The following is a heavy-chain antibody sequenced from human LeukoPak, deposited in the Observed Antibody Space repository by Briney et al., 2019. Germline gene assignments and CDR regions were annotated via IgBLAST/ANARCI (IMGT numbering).Heavy chain of an antibody. CDR3: ARVDPYDSSAYYFDY. D-gene: IGHD3-22*01. J-gene: IGHJ4*02. Sequence: ASVTVSCKASGYTFTNYGISWVRQAPGLGLEWMGWISVYNGNTNYAQKLQGRVTMTTDTSTSTAYMELRSLRSDDTAVYYCARVDPYDSSAYYFDYWGQGTLVTVSS. CDR2: ISVYNGNT. V-gene: IGHV1-18*01. CDR1: GYTFTNYG.